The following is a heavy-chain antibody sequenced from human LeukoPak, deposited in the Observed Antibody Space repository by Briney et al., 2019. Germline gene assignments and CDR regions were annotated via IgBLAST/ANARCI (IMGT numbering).Heavy chain of an antibody. J-gene: IGHJ4*02. CDR2: ISYDGSNK. V-gene: IGHV3-30-3*01. CDR1: GFTFSSYA. CDR3: ASGGSCYSCLDY. Sequence: PGGSLRLSCAASGFTFSSYAMHWVRQAPGKGLEWVAVISYDGSNKYYADSVKGRFTISRGNSKNTLYLQMNSLRAEDTAVYYCASGGSCYSCLDYWGQGTLVTVSS. D-gene: IGHD2-15*01.